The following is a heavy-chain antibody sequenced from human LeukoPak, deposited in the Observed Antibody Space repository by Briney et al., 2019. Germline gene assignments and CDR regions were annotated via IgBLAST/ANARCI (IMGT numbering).Heavy chain of an antibody. CDR1: GYTFTSCD. J-gene: IGHJ4*02. CDR2: MNPNSGNT. D-gene: IGHD3-3*01. Sequence: ASVRVSCKASGYTFTSCDINWVRQATGQGLEWMGWMNPNSGNTGYAQKFQGRVTMTRNISISTAYMELSSLRSEDTAVYYCARGLGYDFWSGYPTPNYKWGQGTLVTVSS. CDR3: ARGLGYDFWSGYPTPNYK. V-gene: IGHV1-8*01.